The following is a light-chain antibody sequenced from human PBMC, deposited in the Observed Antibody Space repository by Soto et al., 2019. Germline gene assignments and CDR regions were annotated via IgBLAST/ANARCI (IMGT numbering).Light chain of an antibody. J-gene: IGLJ1*01. CDR3: SSYAGSRTYYV. Sequence: QSVRTQPASVSGSPGQSITISCTGTSSDVGSYNLVSWYQQHPGKAPKLMIYEVSKRPSGVSNRFSGSKSGNTASLTISGPQAEDEADYYCSSYAGSRTYYVFGTGTKVTVL. V-gene: IGLV2-23*02. CDR2: EVS. CDR1: SSDVGSYNL.